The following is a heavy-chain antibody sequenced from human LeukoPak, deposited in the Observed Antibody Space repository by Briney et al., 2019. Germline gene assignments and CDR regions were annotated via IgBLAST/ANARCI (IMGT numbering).Heavy chain of an antibody. J-gene: IGHJ1*01. CDR1: GFTFSSYS. V-gene: IGHV3-48*01. D-gene: IGHD2-21*02. Sequence: SGGSLRLSCAASGFTFSSYSMNWVRQAPGKGLESVSYISSSSSTIYYADSVKGRFTISRDNAKNSLYLQMNSLRAEDTAVYYCAKDYGDIVVVTAHFWGQGTLVTVSS. CDR3: AKDYGDIVVVTAHF. CDR2: ISSSSSTI.